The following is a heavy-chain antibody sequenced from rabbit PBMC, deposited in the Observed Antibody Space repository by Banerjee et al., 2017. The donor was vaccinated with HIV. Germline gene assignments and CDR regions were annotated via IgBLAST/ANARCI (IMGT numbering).Heavy chain of an antibody. V-gene: IGHV1S40*01. J-gene: IGHJ6*01. CDR2: IYAGSSGST. Sequence: QSLEESGGDLVKPGASLTLTCTASGFSFSGRYYMCWVRQAPGKGLEWIACIYAGSSGSTWYASWAKGRFTISKTSSTTVTLQMTSLTAADTATYFCVRYDASYYGMDLWGPGTLVTVS. CDR3: VRYDASYYGMDL. CDR1: GFSFSGRYY. D-gene: IGHD3-3*01.